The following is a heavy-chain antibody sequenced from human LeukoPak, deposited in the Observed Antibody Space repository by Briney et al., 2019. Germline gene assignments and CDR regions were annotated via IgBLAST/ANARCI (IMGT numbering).Heavy chain of an antibody. CDR3: ARDGGSAIVVVPAARGYFDY. CDR1: GFTFSSYA. Sequence: PGGSLRLSCAASGFTFSSYAMHWVRQAPGKGLEWVAVISYGGSNKYYAASVKGRFTISRDNSKNTLYLHMNSLRAEDTAVYYCARDGGSAIVVVPAARGYFDYWGQGALVTVSS. CDR2: ISYGGSNK. J-gene: IGHJ4*02. D-gene: IGHD2-2*01. V-gene: IGHV3-30-3*01.